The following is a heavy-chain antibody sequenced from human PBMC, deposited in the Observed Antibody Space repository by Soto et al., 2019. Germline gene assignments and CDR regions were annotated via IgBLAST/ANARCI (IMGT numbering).Heavy chain of an antibody. D-gene: IGHD3-22*01. CDR1: VFTFSSYG. J-gene: IGHJ4*02. CDR3: TTGLSNGYYNFDY. CDR2: ISYDGSNK. Sequence: PVGALRLSCSASVFTFSSYGMHLVLHSPGKGLEWVAVISYDGSNKYYADSVKGRFTISRDNSKNTLYLQMNSLKTEDTAVYYCTTGLSNGYYNFDYWGQGTPVTVSS. V-gene: IGHV3-30*03.